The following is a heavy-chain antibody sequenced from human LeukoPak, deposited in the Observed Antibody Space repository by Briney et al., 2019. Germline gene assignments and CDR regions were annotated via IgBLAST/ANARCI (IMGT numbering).Heavy chain of an antibody. D-gene: IGHD3-10*01. CDR1: GYTFTSYD. V-gene: IGHV1-8*03. CDR2: MNPNSGNT. J-gene: IGHJ4*02. CDR3: ARVVPPTDYGSGSYFWDPYYFDY. Sequence: GASVKVSCKASGYTFTSYDINWVRQATGQGLEWMGWMNPNSGNTGYAQKFQGRVTITRNTSISTAYMELSSLRSEDTAVYYCARVVPPTDYGSGSYFWDPYYFDYWGQGTLVTVSS.